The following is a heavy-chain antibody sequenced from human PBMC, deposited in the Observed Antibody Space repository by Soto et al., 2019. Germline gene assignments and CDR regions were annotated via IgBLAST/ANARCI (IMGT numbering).Heavy chain of an antibody. CDR2: TYYRSKWYN. V-gene: IGHV6-1*01. CDR3: ARDDWGVGRAGVSYYGXDV. D-gene: IGHD3-10*01. Sequence: PSQTLSLTCAISGDSVSSNSAAWNWIRQSPSRGLEWLGRTYYRSKWYNDYAVSVKSRITINPDTSKNQFSLQLNSVTPEDTAVYYCARDDWGVGRAGVSYYGXDVWGQGTTVTVS. CDR1: GDSVSSNSAA. J-gene: IGHJ6*02.